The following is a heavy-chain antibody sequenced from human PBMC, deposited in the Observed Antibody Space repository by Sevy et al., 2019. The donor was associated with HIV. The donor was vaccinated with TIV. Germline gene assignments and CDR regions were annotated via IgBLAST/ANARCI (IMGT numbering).Heavy chain of an antibody. CDR2: IYWNDDQ. V-gene: IGHV2-5*01. CDR1: GFSLSTSGVG. D-gene: IGHD3-22*01. Sequence: SGPTLVKPTQTLTLTCTFSGFSLSTSGVGVGWIRQPPGKALEWLAVIYWNDDQRYSPSLKSWLTITKDTSKNQVVLTMTNMDPVDTATYYCADRGGAHYYDSSGYYTRAEYFEHWGQGTLVTVSS. CDR3: ADRGGAHYYDSSGYYTRAEYFEH. J-gene: IGHJ1*01.